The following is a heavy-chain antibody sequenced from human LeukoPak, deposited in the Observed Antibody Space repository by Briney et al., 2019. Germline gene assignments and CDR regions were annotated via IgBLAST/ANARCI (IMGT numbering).Heavy chain of an antibody. Sequence: GGSLRLSCAASGFTFSSYSMNWVRQAPGKGLEWVSSISSSSSYIYYADSVKGRFTISRDNSKNTLYLQMNSLRPEDTAVYYCAKDALRFLEWLRGATYYFDYWGQGTLVTVSS. CDR2: ISSSSSYI. CDR1: GFTFSSYS. V-gene: IGHV3-21*01. J-gene: IGHJ4*02. D-gene: IGHD3-3*01. CDR3: AKDALRFLEWLRGATYYFDY.